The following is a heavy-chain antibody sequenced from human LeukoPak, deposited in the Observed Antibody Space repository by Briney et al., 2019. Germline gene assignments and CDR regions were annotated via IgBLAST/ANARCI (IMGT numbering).Heavy chain of an antibody. V-gene: IGHV4-59*01. J-gene: IGHJ4*02. CDR2: IYYIGTT. CDR3: VRDRGSSWYDY. CDR1: GASISSYY. D-gene: IGHD6-13*01. Sequence: SETLSLTCTVSGASISSYYWTWIRQPPGKGLEWIGYIYYIGTTNYNPSLKSRVTISVDTSKNQFSLKLSSVIAADTAVYYCVRDRGSSWYDYWGQGTLVTVSS.